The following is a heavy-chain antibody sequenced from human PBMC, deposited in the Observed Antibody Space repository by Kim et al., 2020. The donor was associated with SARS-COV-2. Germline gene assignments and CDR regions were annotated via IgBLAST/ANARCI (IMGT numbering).Heavy chain of an antibody. CDR2: IKPDGSEK. J-gene: IGHJ6*02. Sequence: GGSLRLSCAASGFTFSIYWMTWVRQAPGKGLEWVANIKPDGSEKEYVDSVKGRCRISRDNAKKSLYLQMNSLRAEDTAVYYCARSSWNYDSSGYSPYGMDVWGQGTTVTVSS. D-gene: IGHD3-22*01. CDR3: ARSSWNYDSSGYSPYGMDV. V-gene: IGHV3-7*01. CDR1: GFTFSIYW.